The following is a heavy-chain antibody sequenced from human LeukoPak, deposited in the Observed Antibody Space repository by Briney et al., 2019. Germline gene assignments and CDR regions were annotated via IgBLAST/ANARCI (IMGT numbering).Heavy chain of an antibody. CDR1: GSTFSTYW. Sequence: PGGSLRLSCAASGSTFSTYWMSWVRQAPGKGLEWVANIEQDGNDKYYVDSVKGRFTISRDNAKSSLYLQMNSLRAEDTAVYYCARLPAPSGWFYFDPWGQGTLVTVSS. J-gene: IGHJ5*02. V-gene: IGHV3-7*01. D-gene: IGHD6-19*01. CDR2: IEQDGNDK. CDR3: ARLPAPSGWFYFDP.